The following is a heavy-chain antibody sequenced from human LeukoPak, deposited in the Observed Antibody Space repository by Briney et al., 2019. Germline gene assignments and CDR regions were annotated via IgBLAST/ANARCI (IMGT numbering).Heavy chain of an antibody. J-gene: IGHJ4*02. D-gene: IGHD6-13*01. CDR2: INSDGSST. CDR3: ASASSHRTAAGGDY. CDR1: GFPFSSYW. Sequence: GSLRLSCAASGFPFSSYWMHWVRPAPGKGLVWVSRINSDGSSTSYADSVKGRFTISRDNAKNTLYLQMNSLRAEDTAVYYCASASSHRTAAGGDYWGQGTLVTVST. V-gene: IGHV3-74*01.